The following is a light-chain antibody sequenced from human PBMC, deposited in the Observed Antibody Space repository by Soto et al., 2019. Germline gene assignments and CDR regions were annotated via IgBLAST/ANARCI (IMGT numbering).Light chain of an antibody. V-gene: IGKV3-20*01. Sequence: EIVLAPSPGTLSLSPGERATLSCRASQSVSSNYLAWYQQKPGQAPRLLIYGASTRATGIPVRFSGSGSGTEFTLTITSLQSEDVAVYYCQQYYSTWTFGQGTKVDIK. CDR3: QQYYSTWT. CDR1: QSVSSNY. J-gene: IGKJ1*01. CDR2: GAS.